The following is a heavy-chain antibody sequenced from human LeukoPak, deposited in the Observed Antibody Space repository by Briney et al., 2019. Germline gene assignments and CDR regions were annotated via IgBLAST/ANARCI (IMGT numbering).Heavy chain of an antibody. CDR3: ARHHRIPEPFDL. Sequence: SETLSLTCTVSGGSISGYYWSWIRQPPGKGLEWIGYIYYSGSTNYNPSLKSRVTISVDTSKNQFSLKLSSVTAADTAVYYCARHHRIPEPFDLWGRGTLVTVSS. CDR2: IYYSGST. J-gene: IGHJ2*01. D-gene: IGHD6-13*01. V-gene: IGHV4-59*08. CDR1: GGSISGYY.